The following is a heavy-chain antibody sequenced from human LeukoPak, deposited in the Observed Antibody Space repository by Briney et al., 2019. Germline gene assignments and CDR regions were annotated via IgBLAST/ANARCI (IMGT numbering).Heavy chain of an antibody. CDR3: ARAKYEYYYDSSGYYRRYYFDY. D-gene: IGHD3-22*01. Sequence: SETLSLTCTVSGGSISSYYWSWIRQPPGKGLEWIGYIYYSGSTNYNPSLKSRVTISVDTSKNQFSLKLSSVTAADTAVYYCARAKYEYYYDSSGYYRRYYFDYWGQGTLVTASS. J-gene: IGHJ4*02. CDR2: IYYSGST. V-gene: IGHV4-59*01. CDR1: GGSISSYY.